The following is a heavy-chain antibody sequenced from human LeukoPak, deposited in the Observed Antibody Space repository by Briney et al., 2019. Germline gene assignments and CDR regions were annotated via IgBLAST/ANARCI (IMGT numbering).Heavy chain of an antibody. J-gene: IGHJ6*03. CDR2: IYYTGST. CDR3: ARDTLVAHYYYMDV. V-gene: IGHV4-39*07. CDR1: GGSISSDY. Sequence: SETLSLTCTVSGGSISSDYWGWIRQPPGRGLEWIGSIYYTGSTFYNPSLKSRVTISLDTSKNQFSLKLNSVTAADTAVCYCARDTLVAHYYYMDVWGKGTTVTVSS. D-gene: IGHD5-12*01.